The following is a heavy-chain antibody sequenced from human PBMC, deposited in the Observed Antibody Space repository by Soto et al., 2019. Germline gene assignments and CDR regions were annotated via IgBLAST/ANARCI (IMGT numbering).Heavy chain of an antibody. CDR1: GFTFSNAW. V-gene: IGHV3-15*01. CDR2: IKSKTDGGTT. D-gene: IGHD3-3*01. Sequence: GGSLRLSCAASGFTFSNAWMSWVRQAPGKGLEWVGRIKSKTDGGTTDYAAPVKGRFTISRDDSKNTLYLQMNSLKTEDSAVYYCTTGDWSGYYIDDWGQGTLVTVSS. CDR3: TTGDWSGYYIDD. J-gene: IGHJ4*02.